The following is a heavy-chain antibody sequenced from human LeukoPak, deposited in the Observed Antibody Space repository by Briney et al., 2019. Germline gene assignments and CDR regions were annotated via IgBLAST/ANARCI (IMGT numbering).Heavy chain of an antibody. Sequence: SETLSLTCTVSGGSISSGGYYWSWIRQHPGKGLEWIGYIYYSGSTYYNPSLKSRVTISVDTSKNQFSLKLSSVTAADTAVYYCARNPDYGDYAGALDYWGRGTLVTVSS. D-gene: IGHD4-17*01. V-gene: IGHV4-31*03. CDR1: GGSISSGGYY. CDR2: IYYSGST. J-gene: IGHJ4*02. CDR3: ARNPDYGDYAGALDY.